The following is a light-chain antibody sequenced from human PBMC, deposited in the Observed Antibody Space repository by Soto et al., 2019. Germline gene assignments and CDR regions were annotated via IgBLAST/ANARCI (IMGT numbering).Light chain of an antibody. CDR3: TSYTGSNTLEV. J-gene: IGLJ1*01. V-gene: IGLV2-14*03. CDR1: SSDIGAYNY. CDR2: DVN. Sequence: QSALTQSASVSGSPGQSITISCTGTSSDIGAYNYVSWYRQHPGKAPQLLIYDVNNRPSGVSHRFSGSKSGNTASLTISGLQSEDEADYFCTSYTGSNTLEVFGPGTKVTVL.